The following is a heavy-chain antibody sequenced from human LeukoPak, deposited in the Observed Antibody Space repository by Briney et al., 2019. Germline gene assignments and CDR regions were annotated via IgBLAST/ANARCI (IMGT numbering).Heavy chain of an antibody. Sequence: SETLSLTCTVSGGSISSGGYSWSWIRQHPGKGLEWIGYIYYSGSTYYNPSLKSRVTISVDTSKNQFSLKLSSVTAADTAVYYCARGGRCSKSNGRRCGLDYWGQGTLVTVSS. CDR1: GGSISSGGYS. CDR3: ARGGRCSKSNGRRCGLDY. D-gene: IGHD2-15*01. V-gene: IGHV4-31*03. CDR2: IYYSGST. J-gene: IGHJ4*02.